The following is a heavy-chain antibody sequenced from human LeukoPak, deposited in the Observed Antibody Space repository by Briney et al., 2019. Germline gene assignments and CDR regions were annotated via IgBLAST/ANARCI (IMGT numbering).Heavy chain of an antibody. CDR1: GFTFRDYA. Sequence: GGSLRLSCAASGFTFRDYAMTWIRQAPGQGLKWVSYISRSGDTIDYADSVKGRFSISRDNAKNSLYLQMNSLRAEDTAVYYCAGYHWNSGVVYWGQGTLVTVSS. J-gene: IGHJ4*02. CDR3: AGYHWNSGVVY. V-gene: IGHV3-11*01. D-gene: IGHD1-7*01. CDR2: ISRSGDTI.